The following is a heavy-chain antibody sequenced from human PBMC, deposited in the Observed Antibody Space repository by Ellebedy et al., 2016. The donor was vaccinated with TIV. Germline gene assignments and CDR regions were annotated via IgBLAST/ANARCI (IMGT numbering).Heavy chain of an antibody. J-gene: IGHJ4*02. CDR3: AREIYCSSTSCQDY. CDR1: GYTFTSYA. D-gene: IGHD2-2*01. V-gene: IGHV1-3*01. CDR2: INAGNGNT. Sequence: ASVKVSXXPSGYTFTSYAMHWVRQAPGQRLEWMGWINAGNGNTKYSQKFQGRVTITRDTSASTAYMELSSLRSEDTAVYYCAREIYCSSTSCQDYWGQGTLVTVSS.